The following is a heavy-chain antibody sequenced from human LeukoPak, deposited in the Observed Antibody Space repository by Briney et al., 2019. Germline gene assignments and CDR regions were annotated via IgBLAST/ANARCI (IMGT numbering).Heavy chain of an antibody. CDR1: GYSISSGYY. CDR3: AREGAGVAATSDWFDP. D-gene: IGHD2-15*01. Sequence: SETLSLTCAVSGYSISSGYYWGWIRQPPGKGLEWIGSIYHSGSTYYNPSLKSRVTISVDTSKNQFSLKLSSMTAADTAVYYCAREGAGVAATSDWFDPWGQGTLVTVSS. CDR2: IYHSGST. J-gene: IGHJ5*02. V-gene: IGHV4-38-2*02.